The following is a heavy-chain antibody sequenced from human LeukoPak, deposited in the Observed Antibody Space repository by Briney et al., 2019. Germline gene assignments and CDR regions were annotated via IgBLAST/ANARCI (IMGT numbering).Heavy chain of an antibody. J-gene: IGHJ4*02. CDR1: GFTFSDYY. CDR2: ISSSGSTI. V-gene: IGHV3-11*01. Sequence: PGGSLRLSCAASGFTFSDYYMSWVRQAPGKGLEWVSYISSSGSTIYYADSVKGRFTISRDNAKNSLYLQMNSLRAEDTAVYYCARAMYYDSSGIDYWGQGTLVTVSS. CDR3: ARAMYYDSSGIDY. D-gene: IGHD3-22*01.